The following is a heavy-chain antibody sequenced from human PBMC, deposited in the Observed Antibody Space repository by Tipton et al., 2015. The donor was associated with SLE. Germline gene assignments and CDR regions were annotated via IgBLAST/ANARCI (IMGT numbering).Heavy chain of an antibody. CDR3: ARFLVQGVYYKGLDV. D-gene: IGHD3-10*01. CDR1: GGSVGDYY. J-gene: IGHJ6*02. Sequence: GLVKPSETLSLTCSVSGGSVGDYYWSWIRQPPGKGLEWIGYIHYSGTTHDNPSLKSRVTISIDTSKNQYSLRLTSVTAADTAVYYCARFLVQGVYYKGLDVWGQGTTVTVTS. CDR2: IHYSGTT. V-gene: IGHV4-59*02.